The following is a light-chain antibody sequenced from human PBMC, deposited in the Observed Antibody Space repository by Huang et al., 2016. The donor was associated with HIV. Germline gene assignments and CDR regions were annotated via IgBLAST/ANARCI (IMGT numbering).Light chain of an antibody. CDR3: QQYGSSGIT. Sequence: LVLTQSPGTLSLSPGERATPACRASQSVRGSLLVWHQQKPGLPPRGLIYGASSRATGIPDRFSGSGFGTDFTLTISRLEPEDFAVYYCQQYGSSGITFGQGTRLEMK. V-gene: IGKV3-20*01. J-gene: IGKJ5*01. CDR1: QSVRGSL. CDR2: GAS.